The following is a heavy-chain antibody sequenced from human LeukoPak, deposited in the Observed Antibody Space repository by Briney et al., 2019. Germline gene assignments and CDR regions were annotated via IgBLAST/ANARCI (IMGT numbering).Heavy chain of an antibody. CDR2: IKSKTDGGTT. CDR3: TTDYYGSGRDFDC. Sequence: GRSLRLSCAASGFTFSNAWMSWVRQAPGKGLEWVGRIKSKTDGGTTDYAAPVKGRFTISRDDSKNTLYLQMNSLKTEDTAVYYCTTDYYGSGRDFDCWGQGTLVTVSS. D-gene: IGHD3-10*01. CDR1: GFTFSNAW. J-gene: IGHJ4*02. V-gene: IGHV3-15*01.